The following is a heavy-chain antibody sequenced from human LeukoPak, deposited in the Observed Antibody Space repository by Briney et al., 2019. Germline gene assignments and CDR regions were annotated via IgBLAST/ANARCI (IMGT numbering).Heavy chain of an antibody. CDR2: INSDGSRT. Sequence: GRSLRLSCAASGFTFSSYWMHWVRQAPGKGRVWVSRINSDGSRTTYADSVKGRFTISRDNAKNTLYLQMNSLRAEDTAVYYCASLALSGWFDPWGQGTLVTVSS. J-gene: IGHJ5*02. CDR1: GFTFSSYW. V-gene: IGHV3-74*01. CDR3: ASLALSGWFDP.